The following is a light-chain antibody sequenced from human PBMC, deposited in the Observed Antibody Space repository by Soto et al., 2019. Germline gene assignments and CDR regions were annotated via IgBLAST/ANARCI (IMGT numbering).Light chain of an antibody. CDR3: QQYRHWPRT. Sequence: MVLTHSLGTLSLSPWERAILSCRASPGVSSSYSAWYHQNPGQAPRHLIYGACSGATGIPDRFSGSGSGTDFSLTFSSLEPEDFAVYYCQQYRHWPRTFGQVTKVDI. CDR2: GAC. CDR1: PGVSSSY. V-gene: IGKV3-20*01. J-gene: IGKJ1*01.